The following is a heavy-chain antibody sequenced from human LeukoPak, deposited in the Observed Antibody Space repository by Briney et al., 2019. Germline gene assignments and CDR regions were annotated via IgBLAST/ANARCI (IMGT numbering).Heavy chain of an antibody. J-gene: IGHJ4*02. CDR1: GGSISSYY. Sequence: SETLSPTCTVSGGSISSYYWSWIRQPPGKGLEWIGYIYYSGSTNYNPSLKSRVTISVDTSKNQFSLKLSSVTAADTAVYYCARGGVVVAAPFDYWGQGTLVTVSS. D-gene: IGHD2-15*01. CDR3: ARGGVVVAAPFDY. CDR2: IYYSGST. V-gene: IGHV4-59*01.